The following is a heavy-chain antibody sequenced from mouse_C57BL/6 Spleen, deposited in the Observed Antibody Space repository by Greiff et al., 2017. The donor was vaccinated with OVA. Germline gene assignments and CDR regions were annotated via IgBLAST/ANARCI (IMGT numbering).Heavy chain of an antibody. CDR2: ISDGGSYT. V-gene: IGHV5-4*01. J-gene: IGHJ3*01. CDR3: AREEAPYDYDVAWFAY. CDR1: GFTFSSYA. D-gene: IGHD2-4*01. Sequence: EVQVVESGGGLVKPGGSLKLSCAASGFTFSSYAMSWVRPTPEKRLEWVATISDGGSYTSYPANVKGRFTISRDNAKNNLYLQMSHLKSEDTAMYYCAREEAPYDYDVAWFAYWGQGTLVTVSA.